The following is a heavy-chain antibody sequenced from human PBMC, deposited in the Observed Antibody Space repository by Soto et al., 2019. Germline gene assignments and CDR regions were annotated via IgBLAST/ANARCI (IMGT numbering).Heavy chain of an antibody. CDR3: ARNPLRDGYNPYYFDY. V-gene: IGHV1-2*02. Sequence: ASVKVSCKASGYTFTGYYMHWVRQAPGQGLEWMGWINPNSGGTNYAQKFQGRVTMTRDTSISTAYMELSRLRSDDTAVYYCARNPLRDGYNPYYFDYWGQGTLVTVSS. J-gene: IGHJ4*02. CDR2: INPNSGGT. D-gene: IGHD5-12*01. CDR1: GYTFTGYY.